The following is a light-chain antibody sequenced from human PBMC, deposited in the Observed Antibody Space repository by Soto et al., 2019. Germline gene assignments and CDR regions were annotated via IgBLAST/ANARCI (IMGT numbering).Light chain of an antibody. CDR1: QSVSND. J-gene: IGKJ4*02. CDR2: AAS. CDR3: LQDYNYPRT. Sequence: AIQMTQSPSSLSASLGERATLTCRASQSVSNDLGWYQQKPGKAPRLLIYAASTLESGVPARFSGSGSGTDFTLTISSLQSEDFATYYCLQDYNYPRTFGGGTKADI. V-gene: IGKV1-6*01.